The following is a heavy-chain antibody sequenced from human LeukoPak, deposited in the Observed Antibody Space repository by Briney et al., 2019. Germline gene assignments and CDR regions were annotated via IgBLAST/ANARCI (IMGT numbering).Heavy chain of an antibody. Sequence: GGSLRLSCAASGFTFSSYSMNWVRQAPGKGLEWVSSISSSGIYIYYADSVKGRFTISRDNAKNSLHLQMNSLRAEDTGVYYCAQAIGRVVGTFDFWGQGTLVTVSS. J-gene: IGHJ4*02. D-gene: IGHD2-21*01. CDR3: AQAIGRVVGTFDF. CDR2: ISSSGIYI. CDR1: GFTFSSYS. V-gene: IGHV3-21*01.